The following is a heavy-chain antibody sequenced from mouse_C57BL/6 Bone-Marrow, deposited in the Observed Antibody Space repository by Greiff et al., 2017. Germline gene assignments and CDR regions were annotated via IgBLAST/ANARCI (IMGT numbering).Heavy chain of an antibody. CDR1: GYTFTSYW. V-gene: IGHV1-59*01. Sequence: QVQLKQPGAELVRPGTSVKLSCKASGYTFTSYWMHWVKQRPGQGLEWIGVIDPSDSYTNYNQKFKGKATLTVDTSSSTAYMQLSSLTSEDSAVYYCAYDSSYAMDYWGQGTSVTVSS. J-gene: IGHJ4*01. D-gene: IGHD2-4*01. CDR3: AYDSSYAMDY. CDR2: IDPSDSYT.